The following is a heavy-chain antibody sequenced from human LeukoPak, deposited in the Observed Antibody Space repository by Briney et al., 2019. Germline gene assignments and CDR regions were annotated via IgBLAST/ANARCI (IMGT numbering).Heavy chain of an antibody. CDR3: ARVRFGYVYGPIDY. Sequence: PGGSLRLPCAASGFSFENYAMHWVRQAPGKGLEWLAVISYNGRKEYYADSVKGRFTISRDNPKNTLYLQMNSLRAEDTAVYSCARVRFGYVYGPIDYWGQGTLVTVSS. D-gene: IGHD5-18*01. J-gene: IGHJ4*02. CDR2: ISYNGRKE. V-gene: IGHV3-30*04. CDR1: GFSFENYA.